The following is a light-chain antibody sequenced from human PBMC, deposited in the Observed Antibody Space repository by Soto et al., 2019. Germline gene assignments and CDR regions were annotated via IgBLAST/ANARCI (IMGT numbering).Light chain of an antibody. CDR1: QSISDT. CDR3: QQYNNWPWT. V-gene: IGKV3-15*01. J-gene: IGKJ1*01. CDR2: GAS. Sequence: EIVMTQSPATLSVSPGGRVTLSCRASQSISDTIAWYQQKPGQAPRLLIYGASARATGFPARFSSSGSGTDFTLTISSLQSEDFAVYYCQQYNNWPWTFGQGTKVDIK.